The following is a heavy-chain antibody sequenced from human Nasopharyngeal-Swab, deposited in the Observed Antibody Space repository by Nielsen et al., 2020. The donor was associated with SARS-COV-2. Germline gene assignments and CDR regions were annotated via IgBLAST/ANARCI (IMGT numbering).Heavy chain of an antibody. CDR3: AKRRSSRSAFDN. Sequence: GESLKISCAASGFTFSSYAMSWVRQAPGKGLEWVSAISGSGGSTYYADSVKGRFTISRDNSKNTLYLQMNSLRAEDTAVYYCAKRRSSRSAFDNWGQGTMVTVSS. CDR2: ISGSGGST. D-gene: IGHD6-13*01. J-gene: IGHJ3*02. CDR1: GFTFSSYA. V-gene: IGHV3-23*01.